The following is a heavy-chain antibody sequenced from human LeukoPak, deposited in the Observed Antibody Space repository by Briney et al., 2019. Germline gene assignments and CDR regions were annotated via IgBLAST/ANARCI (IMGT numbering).Heavy chain of an antibody. V-gene: IGHV3-21*01. D-gene: IGHD6-13*01. J-gene: IGHJ4*02. CDR1: GFTFSSYS. CDR3: ARDSIAAAGPALFDY. CDR2: ISSSSSYI. Sequence: GGSLRLSCAASGFTFSSYSMNWVRQAPGKGLEWASSISSSSSYIYYADSVKGRFTISRDNAKNSLYLQMNSLRAEDTAVYYCARDSIAAAGPALFDYWGQGTLVTVSS.